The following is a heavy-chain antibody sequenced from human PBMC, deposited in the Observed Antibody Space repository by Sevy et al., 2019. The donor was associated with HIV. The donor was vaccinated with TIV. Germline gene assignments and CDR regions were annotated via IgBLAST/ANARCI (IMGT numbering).Heavy chain of an antibody. J-gene: IGHJ3*02. V-gene: IGHV3-11*01. D-gene: IGHD5-12*01. CDR3: ARGAGIYSGYVNDAFDI. Sequence: LSLTCAASGFTFSDYYMSWIRQAPGKGLEWVSYISSSGSTIYYADSVKGRFTISRDNAKNSLYLQMNSLRAEDTAVYYCARGAGIYSGYVNDAFDIWGQGTMVTVSS. CDR2: ISSSGSTI. CDR1: GFTFSDYY.